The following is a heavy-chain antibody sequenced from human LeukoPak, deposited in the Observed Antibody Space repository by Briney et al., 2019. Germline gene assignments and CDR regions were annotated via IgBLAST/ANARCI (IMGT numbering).Heavy chain of an antibody. CDR1: GFTFRDYY. CDR3: ARAFNDAFDI. V-gene: IGHV3-11*04. CDR2: ISSSGSRI. J-gene: IGHJ3*02. Sequence: GGSLRLSCAASGFTFRDYYMGWIRQAPGKGLGWISYISSSGSRIYNADSVKGRFTISRDNAKNSLYLQMNSLRAEDTAVYYCARAFNDAFDIWGQGTMVTVSS.